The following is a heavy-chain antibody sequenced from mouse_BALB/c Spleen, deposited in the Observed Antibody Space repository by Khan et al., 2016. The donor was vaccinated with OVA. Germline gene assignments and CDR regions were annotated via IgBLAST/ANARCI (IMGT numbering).Heavy chain of an antibody. V-gene: IGHV1S135*01. Sequence: VQLQQSGPELMKPGASVKISCKASGYSFTTYYIHWMMQSHGKSLEWIGYIDPFSGGTTYNQKFKGKATLTVDKSSSTAYIHLSTLTSEDSAVYYCTRHGYVAWFTYWGQGTLVTVSA. D-gene: IGHD2-2*01. J-gene: IGHJ3*01. CDR1: GYSFTTYY. CDR3: TRHGYVAWFTY. CDR2: IDPFSGGT.